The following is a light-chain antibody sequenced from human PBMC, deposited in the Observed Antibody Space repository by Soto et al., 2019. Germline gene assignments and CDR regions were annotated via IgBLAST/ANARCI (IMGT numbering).Light chain of an antibody. CDR2: KAS. CDR3: QQYNSYSYT. J-gene: IGKJ2*01. V-gene: IGKV1-5*03. Sequence: DILMTQSPSTLSASVGDRVTITCRASQSISSWLAWYQQKPGKAPKLLIYKASSLESGVPSRFSSSGSGTAFTLTISSLQPDDFATYYCQQYNSYSYTFGKGTKLEIK. CDR1: QSISSW.